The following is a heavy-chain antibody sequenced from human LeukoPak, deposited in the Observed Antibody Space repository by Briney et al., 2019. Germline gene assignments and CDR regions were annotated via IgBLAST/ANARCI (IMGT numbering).Heavy chain of an antibody. V-gene: IGHV4-34*01. CDR3: ARANGPQHFQH. Sequence: SETLSLTCAVYGGSFSGYYWSWIRQPPGKGLEWIGEINHSGSTNYNPSLKSRVTISVDTSKNQFSLKLSSVTAADTAVYYCARANGPQHFQHWGQGTLVTVSS. CDR2: INHSGST. J-gene: IGHJ1*01. CDR1: GGSFSGYY.